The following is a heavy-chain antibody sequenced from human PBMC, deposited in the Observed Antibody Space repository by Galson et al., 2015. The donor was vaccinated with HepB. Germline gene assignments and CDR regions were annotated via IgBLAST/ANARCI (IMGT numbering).Heavy chain of an antibody. Sequence: SLRLSCAASGFTFSSYAMHWVRQAPGKGLEWVAVISYDGSNKYYADSVKGRFTISRDNSKNTLYLQMNSLRAEDTAVYYCARAPQEWELPSLPFDYWGQGTLVTVSS. CDR2: ISYDGSNK. CDR1: GFTFSSYA. V-gene: IGHV3-30-3*01. CDR3: ARAPQEWELPSLPFDY. D-gene: IGHD1-26*01. J-gene: IGHJ4*02.